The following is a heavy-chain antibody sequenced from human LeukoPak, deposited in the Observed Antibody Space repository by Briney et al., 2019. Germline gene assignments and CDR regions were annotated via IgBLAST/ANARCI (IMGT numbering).Heavy chain of an antibody. CDR2: ITGSGDST. CDR1: GFIFRNYA. D-gene: IGHD3-9*01. V-gene: IGHV3-23*01. CDR3: AKWGDYDILTGYYVSDF. Sequence: GGSLRLSCAASGFIFRNYAMSWVRQAPGKGLEWVSAITGSGDSTYYADSVKGRFTISRDNSKNTLYVEMNTLRAEDTAVYYCAKWGDYDILTGYYVSDFWGQGTLVTVSS. J-gene: IGHJ4*02.